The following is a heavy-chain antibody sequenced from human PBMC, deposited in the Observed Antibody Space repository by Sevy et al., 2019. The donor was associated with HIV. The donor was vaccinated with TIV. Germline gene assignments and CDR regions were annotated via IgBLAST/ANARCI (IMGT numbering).Heavy chain of an antibody. D-gene: IGHD6-19*01. V-gene: IGHV3-30*04. Sequence: GESLKISCAASGFSVSSHAMHWVRQAPGKGLEWVALLSYDGSTQYYADSVKGRFSISRDISKNILYLQMNSLRPADTALYYCTRDAGYSVGWYPSNYWGQGTLVTVSS. J-gene: IGHJ4*02. CDR2: LSYDGSTQ. CDR1: GFSVSSHA. CDR3: TRDAGYSVGWYPSNY.